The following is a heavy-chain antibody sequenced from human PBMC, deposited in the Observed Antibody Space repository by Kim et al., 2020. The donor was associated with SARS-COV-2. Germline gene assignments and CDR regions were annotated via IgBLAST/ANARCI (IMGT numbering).Heavy chain of an antibody. Sequence: GGSLRLSCAASGFTFSSYWMSWVRQAPGKGLEWVANIKQDGSEKYYVDSVKGRFTISRDNAKNSLYLQMNSLRAEDTAVYYCARGDIAAAGSPSDLGYWGQGTLVTVSS. J-gene: IGHJ4*02. CDR3: ARGDIAAAGSPSDLGY. CDR2: IKQDGSEK. V-gene: IGHV3-7*01. D-gene: IGHD6-13*01. CDR1: GFTFSSYW.